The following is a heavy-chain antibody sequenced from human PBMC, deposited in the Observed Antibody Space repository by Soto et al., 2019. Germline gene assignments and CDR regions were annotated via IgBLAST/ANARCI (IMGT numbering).Heavy chain of an antibody. D-gene: IGHD5-18*01. Sequence: QVQLQESGPGLVKPSDTLSLTCGVSGSSISSSYWWGWIRQPPGKGLEWIGYIFSTGSTYYNPSLKSRVTMSVDTSNNQFSLTLNSVTAVDTAMYYCATKPNSLYYFDFWGQGTLATVSS. J-gene: IGHJ4*02. CDR3: ATKPNSLYYFDF. CDR2: IFSTGST. CDR1: GSSISSSYW. V-gene: IGHV4-28*01.